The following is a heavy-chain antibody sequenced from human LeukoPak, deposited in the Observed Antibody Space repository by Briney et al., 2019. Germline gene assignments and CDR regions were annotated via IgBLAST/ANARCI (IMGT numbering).Heavy chain of an antibody. CDR2: ISSSSSYI. J-gene: IGHJ4*02. CDR3: ARARYDSSGYYPILDY. Sequence: PGGSLRLSCAASGFTFSSYSMNWVRQAPGKGLEWVSCISSSSSYIYYADSVKGRFTISRDNAKNSLYLQMNSLRAEDTAVYYCARARYDSSGYYPILDYWGQGTLVTVSS. D-gene: IGHD3-22*01. V-gene: IGHV3-21*01. CDR1: GFTFSSYS.